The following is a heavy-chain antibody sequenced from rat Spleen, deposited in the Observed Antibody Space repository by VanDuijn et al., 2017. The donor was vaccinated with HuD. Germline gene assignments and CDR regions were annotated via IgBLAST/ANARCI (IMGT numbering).Heavy chain of an antibody. J-gene: IGHJ2*01. CDR1: GFSLTSYS. CDR3: ARECELGPYYFDY. D-gene: IGHD5-1*01. V-gene: IGHV2-15*01. Sequence: QVQLKESGPGLVQPSETLSLTCTVSGFSLTSYSVSWVRQPLGKGLMWMGSIWAGGSTIYNSALKSRLSISRDTSKSQVFLKMNSLQTEDIATYYCARECELGPYYFDYWGQGVMVTVSS. CDR2: IWAGGST.